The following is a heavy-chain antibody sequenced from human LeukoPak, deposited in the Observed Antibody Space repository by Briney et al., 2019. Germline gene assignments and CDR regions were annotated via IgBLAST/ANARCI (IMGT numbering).Heavy chain of an antibody. Sequence: SETLSLTCAVYGGSFSGYYWSWIRQPPGKGLEWIGEINHSGSTNYNPSLKSRVTISVDTSKNQFSLQLTSVTAADTAVYYCASMSGTWKAVGAFDIWGQGTMVTVSS. D-gene: IGHD2-15*01. CDR2: INHSGST. CDR1: GGSFSGYY. CDR3: ASMSGTWKAVGAFDI. J-gene: IGHJ3*02. V-gene: IGHV4-34*01.